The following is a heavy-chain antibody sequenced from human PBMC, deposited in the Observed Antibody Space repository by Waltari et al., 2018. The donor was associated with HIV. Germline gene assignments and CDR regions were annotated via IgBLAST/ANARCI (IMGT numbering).Heavy chain of an antibody. V-gene: IGHV3-33*01. Sequence: QVQLVESGGGVVQPGRSLSLSWAASGFTFSHFAMHWVRQAPGKGLEWVAVIWYDGDNKYYADSVKGRFTISRDNSKNTLYLQMNSLRVEDTAVYYCARGGYYYDISGYYHYWGQGTLVTVSS. J-gene: IGHJ4*02. CDR3: ARGGYYYDISGYYHY. D-gene: IGHD3-22*01. CDR2: IWYDGDNK. CDR1: GFTFSHFA.